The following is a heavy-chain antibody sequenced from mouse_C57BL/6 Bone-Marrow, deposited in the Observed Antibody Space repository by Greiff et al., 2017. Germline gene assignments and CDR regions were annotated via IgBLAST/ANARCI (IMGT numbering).Heavy chain of an antibody. CDR1: GYAFTNYL. Sequence: QVQLQQPGAELVRPGTSVKVSCKASGYAFTNYLIEWVKQRPGQGLEWIGVINPGSGGTNYNEKFKGKATLTADKSSSTAYMQLSSLTSEDSAVYFCARWGYGSLVRFDYWGQGTTLTVSS. CDR3: ARWGYGSLVRFDY. V-gene: IGHV1-54*01. D-gene: IGHD1-1*01. CDR2: INPGSGGT. J-gene: IGHJ2*01.